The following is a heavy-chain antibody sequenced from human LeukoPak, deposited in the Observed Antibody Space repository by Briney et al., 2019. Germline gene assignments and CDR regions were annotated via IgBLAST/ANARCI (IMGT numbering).Heavy chain of an antibody. CDR2: ISWNSGFI. V-gene: IGHV3-9*01. D-gene: IGHD1-26*01. Sequence: GGSLRLSCAASGFTFDDYAMHWVRHAPGKGLEWVSGISWNSGFIGYADSVKGRFTISRDNAKNSLYLQMNSLRAEDTALYYCAKAGATSYYFDYWGQGTLVTVSS. CDR3: AKAGATSYYFDY. J-gene: IGHJ4*02. CDR1: GFTFDDYA.